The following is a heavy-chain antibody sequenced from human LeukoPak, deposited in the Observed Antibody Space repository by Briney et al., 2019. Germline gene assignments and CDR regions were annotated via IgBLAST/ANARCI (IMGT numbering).Heavy chain of an antibody. J-gene: IGHJ4*02. D-gene: IGHD6-13*01. V-gene: IGHV4-4*07. CDR3: ARDQGIAAAGTFDY. Sequence: SETLSLTCTVSGGSISSYYWSWIRQPAGKGLEWIGRIYTSGSTNYNPSFKSRVTMSVDTSKNQFSLKLSSVTAADTAVYYCARDQGIAAAGTFDYWGQGTLVTVSS. CDR2: IYTSGST. CDR1: GGSISSYY.